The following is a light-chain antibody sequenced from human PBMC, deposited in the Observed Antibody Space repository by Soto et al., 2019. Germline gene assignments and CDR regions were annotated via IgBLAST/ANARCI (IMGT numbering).Light chain of an antibody. V-gene: IGKV1-39*01. CDR2: AAS. J-gene: IGKJ1*01. Sequence: DIQMTQSPSSLSASVGDRVTITCRASQSISNYLNWYQQKPGKAPKLLIYAASSMQSGVPSRFSGSGSETDFTLTIRSQQPDDSATYYCQQSFSPLWTFGQGTKVEV. CDR3: QQSFSPLWT. CDR1: QSISNY.